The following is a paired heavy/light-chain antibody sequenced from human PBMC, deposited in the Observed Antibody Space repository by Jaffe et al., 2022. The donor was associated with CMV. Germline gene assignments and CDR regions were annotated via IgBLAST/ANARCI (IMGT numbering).Light chain of an antibody. Sequence: EIVLTQSPGTLSLSPGERATLSCRASQSVSSSYLAWYQQKPGQAPRLLIYGASSRATGIPDRFSGSGSGTDFTLTISRLEPEDFAVYYCQQYGSSRYTFGQGTKLEIK. V-gene: IGKV3-20*01. J-gene: IGKJ2*01. CDR2: GAS. CDR1: QSVSSSY. CDR3: QQYGSSRYT.
Heavy chain of an antibody. V-gene: IGHV3-23*01. CDR1: GFTFSSYA. Sequence: EVQLLESGGGLVQPGGSLRLSCAASGFTFSSYAMSWVRQAPGKGLEWVSAISGSGGSTYYADSVKGRFTISRDNSKNTLYLQMNSLRAEDTAVYYCAKEVMAEYYDILTGSIGVYWYFDLWGRGTLVTVSS. CDR3: AKEVMAEYYDILTGSIGVYWYFDL. D-gene: IGHD3-9*01. CDR2: ISGSGGST. J-gene: IGHJ2*01.